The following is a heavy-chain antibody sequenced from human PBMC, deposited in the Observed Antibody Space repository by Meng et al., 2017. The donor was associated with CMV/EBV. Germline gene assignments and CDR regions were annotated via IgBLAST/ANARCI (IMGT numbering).Heavy chain of an antibody. V-gene: IGHV2-5*02. J-gene: IGHJ4*02. CDR1: RFTHSTSEVD. Sequence: ITIIDSLPNQLTPTHTLTLTSTLYRFTHSTSEVDVSWIRQPPGKALEWLALIYWDDDKRYSPSLKSRLTITKDTSKNQGVLTMTNMDPVDTATYYCARIAAAGRFDYWGQGTLVTVSS. D-gene: IGHD6-13*01. CDR2: IYWDDDK. CDR3: ARIAAAGRFDY.